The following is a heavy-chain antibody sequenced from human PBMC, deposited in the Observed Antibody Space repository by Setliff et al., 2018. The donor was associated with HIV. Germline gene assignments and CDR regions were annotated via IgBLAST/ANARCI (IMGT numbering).Heavy chain of an antibody. CDR3: ARGRGSLPVLYYYYYYMDV. V-gene: IGHV4-34*01. CDR2: INHSGST. J-gene: IGHJ6*03. D-gene: IGHD1-26*01. Sequence: SETLSLTCAVYGGSFSGYYWSWIRQPPGKGLEWIGEINHSGSTNYNPSLKSRVTISVDTSKNQFSLKLSSVTAADTAVYYCARGRGSLPVLYYYYYYMDVWGKGTTVTVSS. CDR1: GGSFSGYY.